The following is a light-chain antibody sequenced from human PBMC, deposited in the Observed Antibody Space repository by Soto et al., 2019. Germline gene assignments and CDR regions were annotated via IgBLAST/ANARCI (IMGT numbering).Light chain of an antibody. J-gene: IGLJ3*02. CDR2: EGS. Sequence: QSALTQPASVSGSPEQSITISCTGPGSDVGGFDLVSWYQQHPGKAPKLIIFEGSKRPSGISDRFSGSKSDNRASLTISGLQAEDEADYYCSSYAGGLTWVFGGGTKLTVL. V-gene: IGLV2-23*01. CDR3: SSYAGGLTWV. CDR1: GSDVGGFDL.